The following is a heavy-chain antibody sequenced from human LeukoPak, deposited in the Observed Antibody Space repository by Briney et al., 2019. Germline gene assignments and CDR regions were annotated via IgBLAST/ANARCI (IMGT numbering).Heavy chain of an antibody. CDR3: ARGGTPRYYDFWSGPPGFRSYYFDY. J-gene: IGHJ4*02. CDR1: AGSISSSSYY. D-gene: IGHD3-3*01. CDR2: IYYSGST. V-gene: IGHV4-39*01. Sequence: SETLSLTCTVSAGSISSSSYYWGWIRQPPGQGLEWIGSIYYSGSTYYNPSLKSRVTISVDTSKNQFSLKLSSVTAADTAVYYCARGGTPRYYDFWSGPPGFRSYYFDYWGQGTLVTVSS.